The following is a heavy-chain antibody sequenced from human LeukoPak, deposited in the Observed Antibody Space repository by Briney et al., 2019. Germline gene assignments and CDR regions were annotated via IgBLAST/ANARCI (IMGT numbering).Heavy chain of an antibody. CDR3: ARYCNSTTCILRGFDY. D-gene: IGHD2-2*01. CDR2: IYHIGSA. V-gene: IGHV4-38-2*01. CDR1: GYSFTSGHY. Sequence: SETLSLTCSVSGYSFTSGHYWGWIRQPPRKGLEWIANIYHIGSAYYNPSLKSRVTITVDTSKNHFHLKLSSVTPADTAVYYCARYCNSTTCILRGFDYWGQGTLVTVSS. J-gene: IGHJ4*02.